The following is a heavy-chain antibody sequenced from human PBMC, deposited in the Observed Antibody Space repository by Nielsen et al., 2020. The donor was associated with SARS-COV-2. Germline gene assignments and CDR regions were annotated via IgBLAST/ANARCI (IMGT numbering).Heavy chain of an antibody. CDR1: GFTFSSYW. CDR2: IKQDGSEK. J-gene: IGHJ4*02. D-gene: IGHD5-12*01. V-gene: IGHV3-7*01. CDR3: ARDLYSGPTDY. Sequence: GESLKISRAASGFTFSSYWMSWVRQAPGKGLEWVANIKQDGSEKYYVDSVKGRFTISRDNAKNSLYLQMNSLRAEDTAVYYCARDLYSGPTDYWGQGTLVTVSS.